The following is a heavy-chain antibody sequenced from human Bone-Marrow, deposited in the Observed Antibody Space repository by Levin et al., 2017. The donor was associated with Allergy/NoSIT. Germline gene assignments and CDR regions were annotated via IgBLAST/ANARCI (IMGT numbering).Heavy chain of an antibody. V-gene: IGHV3-48*03. CDR3: ARPNRGLDY. Sequence: TGGSLRLSCAASGFTFSSYEMNWVRQAPGKGLEWVSYIDITGSTIYYADSVKGRFTISRDNTKNSLYLQMNSLRAEDTAVYYCARPNRGLDYWGQGTLVTVSS. CDR2: IDITGSTI. CDR1: GFTFSSYE. D-gene: IGHD1-14*01. J-gene: IGHJ4*02.